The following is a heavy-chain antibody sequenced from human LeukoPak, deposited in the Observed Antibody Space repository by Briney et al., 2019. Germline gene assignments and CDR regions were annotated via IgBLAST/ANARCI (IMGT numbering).Heavy chain of an antibody. Sequence: GGSLRLSCAASGFTFDDYAMHWVRQVPGKGLEWVSGISWNSGSIGYADSVKGRFTISRDNAKNSLYLQMNSLRAEDMALYYCAKVEARRIGSQPYYFDHWGQGTLVTVSS. V-gene: IGHV3-9*03. CDR2: ISWNSGSI. CDR3: AKVEARRIGSQPYYFDH. J-gene: IGHJ4*02. CDR1: GFTFDDYA. D-gene: IGHD2-15*01.